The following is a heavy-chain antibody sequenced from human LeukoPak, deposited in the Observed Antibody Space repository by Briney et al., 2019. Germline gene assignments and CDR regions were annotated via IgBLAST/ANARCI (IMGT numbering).Heavy chain of an antibody. CDR2: IRYDGSNK. V-gene: IGHV3-30*02. D-gene: IGHD4-17*01. CDR1: GFTFINYG. CDR3: ARDYGDRTFDD. J-gene: IGHJ4*02. Sequence: SGGSLRLSCAASGFTFINYGIHWVRQAPGMGLEWVAFIRYDGSNKYYGDSVKGRFTISRDNSKNTVYLQMNSLRGEDTAVYYCARDYGDRTFDDWGQGTLVTVS.